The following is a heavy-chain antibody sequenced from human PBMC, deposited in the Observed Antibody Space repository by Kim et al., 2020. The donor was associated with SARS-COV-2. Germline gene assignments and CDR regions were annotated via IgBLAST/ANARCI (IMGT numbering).Heavy chain of an antibody. Sequence: GGSLRLSCAASGFTFRTFAMHWVRQAPGKGLEWVAIVSYDASNIDYADSVKGRFTISRDNSKNTLYLQMNSLRGEDTAVYHCVRRHYIYGLDVWGQGTTVTVSS. D-gene: IGHD2-2*02. CDR2: VSYDASNI. V-gene: IGHV3-30*04. CDR1: GFTFRTFA. J-gene: IGHJ6*02. CDR3: VRRHYIYGLDV.